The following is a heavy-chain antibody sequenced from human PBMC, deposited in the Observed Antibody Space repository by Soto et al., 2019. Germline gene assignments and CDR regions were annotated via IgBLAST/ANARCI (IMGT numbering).Heavy chain of an antibody. V-gene: IGHV4-39*01. CDR2: IYYSGST. J-gene: IGHJ5*02. CDR1: GGSISSSSYY. D-gene: IGHD6-13*01. Sequence: QLQLQESGPGMVEPSETLSLTCTVSGGSISSSSYYWGWIRQPPGKGLEWIGSIYYSGSTYYNPSLKSRVTISVDTSKNQFSLKLSSVTAADTAMYYCARQRGSWHNWFDPWGQGTLVTVSS. CDR3: ARQRGSWHNWFDP.